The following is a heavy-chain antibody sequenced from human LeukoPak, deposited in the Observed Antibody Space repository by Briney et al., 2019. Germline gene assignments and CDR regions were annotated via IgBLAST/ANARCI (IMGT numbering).Heavy chain of an antibody. CDR1: GFTFDDYA. D-gene: IGHD5-12*01. CDR3: AKDIVATIRGVFDY. J-gene: IGHJ4*02. Sequence: GGSLRLSCAASGFTFDDYAMHWVRPAPGKGLEWVSDIILNSGSIGYADSVKGRFTISRDNAKNSLYLQMNSLRAEDTALYYCAKDIVATIRGVFDYWGQGTLVTVSS. CDR2: IILNSGSI. V-gene: IGHV3-9*01.